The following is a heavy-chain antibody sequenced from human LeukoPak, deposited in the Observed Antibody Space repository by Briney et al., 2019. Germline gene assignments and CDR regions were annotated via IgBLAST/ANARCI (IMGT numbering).Heavy chain of an antibody. J-gene: IGHJ6*02. D-gene: IGHD3-3*01. Sequence: GSLRLSCAASGFTFSDYYMSWIRQPPGKGLEWIGEINHSGSTNYNPSLKSRVTISVDTSKNQFSLKLSSVTAADTAVYYCARGNNDFWSGYLTVYYYYGMDVWGQGTTVTVSS. CDR2: INHSGST. CDR3: ARGNNDFWSGYLTVYYYYGMDV. V-gene: IGHV4-34*01. CDR1: GFTFSDYY.